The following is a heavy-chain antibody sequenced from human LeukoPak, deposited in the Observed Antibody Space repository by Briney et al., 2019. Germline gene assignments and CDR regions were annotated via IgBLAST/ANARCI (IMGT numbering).Heavy chain of an antibody. Sequence: ASVKVSCKASGGTFSSYAISWVRQAPGQGLEWMGGFDPEDGETIYAQKFRGRVTMTEDTSTDTAYMELSSLRSEDTAVYYCATDYYDSSGYSNWGQGTLVTVSS. CDR1: GGTFSSYA. D-gene: IGHD3-22*01. V-gene: IGHV1-24*01. J-gene: IGHJ4*02. CDR2: FDPEDGET. CDR3: ATDYYDSSGYSN.